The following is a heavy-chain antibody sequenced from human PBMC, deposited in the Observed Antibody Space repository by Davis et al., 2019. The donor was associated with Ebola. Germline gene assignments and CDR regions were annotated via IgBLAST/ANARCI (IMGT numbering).Heavy chain of an antibody. CDR1: GFTFSSYG. V-gene: IGHV3-NL1*01. CDR2: LNWNGAIT. CDR3: ARDYDSSSWLYYYYGMDV. Sequence: PGGSLRLSCAASGFTFSSYGMHWVRQAPGKGLEWVSGLNWNGAITGYADSVKGRFTISRDNSKNTLYLQMNSLRAEDTAVYYCARDYDSSSWLYYYYGMDVWGKGTTVTVSS. J-gene: IGHJ6*04. D-gene: IGHD6-13*01.